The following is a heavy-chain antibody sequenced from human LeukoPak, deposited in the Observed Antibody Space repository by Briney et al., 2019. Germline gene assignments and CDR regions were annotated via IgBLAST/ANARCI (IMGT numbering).Heavy chain of an antibody. CDR2: INPNSGGT. D-gene: IGHD5-18*01. CDR1: GYTFTGYY. J-gene: IGHJ4*02. Sequence: GASVKVSCKASGYTFTGYYMHWVRQAPGQGLEWMGWINPNSGGTNYAQKFQGRVTMTRDTSISTAYMELSRLRSDDTAVYYCARVRRGYSYGLADYWGQGTLVTVSS. V-gene: IGHV1-2*02. CDR3: ARVRRGYSYGLADY.